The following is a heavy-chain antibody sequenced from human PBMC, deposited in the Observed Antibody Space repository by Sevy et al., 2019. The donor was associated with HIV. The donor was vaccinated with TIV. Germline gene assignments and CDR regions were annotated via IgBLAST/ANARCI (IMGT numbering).Heavy chain of an antibody. J-gene: IGHJ5*02. CDR3: ARDLRYYYDSSPFDP. V-gene: IGHV3-11*01. Sequence: GGFLRLSCAASGFTFSDYYMNWIRQAPGKGLEWVSYISSSGSTIYYADSVKGRFTISRDNAKNSLYLQMNSLRAEDTAVYYCARDLRYYYDSSPFDPWGQGTLVTVSS. D-gene: IGHD3-22*01. CDR2: ISSSGSTI. CDR1: GFTFSDYY.